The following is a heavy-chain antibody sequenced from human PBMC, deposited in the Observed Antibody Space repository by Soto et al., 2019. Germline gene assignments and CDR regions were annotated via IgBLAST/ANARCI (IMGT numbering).Heavy chain of an antibody. CDR2: IIPILGIA. J-gene: IGHJ4*02. Sequence: GASVKVSCKASGGTFSSYTISWVRQAPGQGLEWMGRIIPILGIANYAQKFQGRVTMTRSTSISTAYMELSSLRSEDTAVYYCARGRGYYGSGSPHTFDYWGQGTLVTVSS. V-gene: IGHV1-69*02. CDR3: ARGRGYYGSGSPHTFDY. D-gene: IGHD3-10*01. CDR1: GGTFSSYT.